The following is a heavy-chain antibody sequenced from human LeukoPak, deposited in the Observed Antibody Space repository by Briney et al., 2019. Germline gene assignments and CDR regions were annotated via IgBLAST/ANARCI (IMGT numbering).Heavy chain of an antibody. CDR2: INHSGST. J-gene: IGHJ4*02. CDR1: GGSFSGYY. D-gene: IGHD3-16*02. V-gene: IGHV4-34*01. Sequence: SETLSLTCAVYGGSFSGYYWSWIRQPPGKGLEWIGEINHSGSTNYNPSLKSRVTISVDTSKNQFSLKLSSVTAADTAVYYCARKSNDVWGSYRYGDVDYWGQGTLVTVSS. CDR3: ARKSNDVWGSYRYGDVDY.